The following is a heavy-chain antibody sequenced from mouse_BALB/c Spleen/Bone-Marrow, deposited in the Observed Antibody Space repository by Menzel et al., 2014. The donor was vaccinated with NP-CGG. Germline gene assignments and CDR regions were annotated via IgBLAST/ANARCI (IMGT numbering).Heavy chain of an antibody. D-gene: IGHD1-1*02. CDR1: GFTFSDHY. Sequence: EVHLVESGGGLMQPGGSLKLSCATSGFTFSDHYMYWVRQTPEKRLEWVATISDGGTYSYYADSVKGRFTISRDNAKSNLYLQMNSLKSEDTAMYYCARDMGDYWGQGTTLTVSS. J-gene: IGHJ2*01. CDR2: ISDGGTYS. CDR3: ARDMGDY. V-gene: IGHV5-4*02.